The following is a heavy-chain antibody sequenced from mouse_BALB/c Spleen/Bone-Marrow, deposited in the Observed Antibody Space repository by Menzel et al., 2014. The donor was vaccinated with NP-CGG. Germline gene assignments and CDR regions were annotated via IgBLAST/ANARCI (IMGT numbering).Heavy chain of an antibody. Sequence: VQLQQSGAELVKPGASVKLSCTASGFNIKDTYMHWVKQRPEQGLEWIGRIDPANGNTKYDPKFQGKATITADTSSNTAYLQHSSLTSEDTAVYYCAAYYYGNSYGFAYWGQGTLVTVSA. CDR1: GFNIKDTY. D-gene: IGHD1-1*01. CDR3: AAYYYGNSYGFAY. V-gene: IGHV14-3*02. J-gene: IGHJ3*01. CDR2: IDPANGNT.